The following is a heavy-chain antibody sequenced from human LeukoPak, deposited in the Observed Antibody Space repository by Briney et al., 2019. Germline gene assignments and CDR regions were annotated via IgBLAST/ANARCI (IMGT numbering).Heavy chain of an antibody. CDR2: IYYSGST. V-gene: IGHV4-39*07. D-gene: IGHD3-16*02. CDR3: ARGPLVHMFTFGGVIVPYFDY. J-gene: IGHJ4*02. CDR1: GGSISSSSYY. Sequence: SETLSLTCTVSGGSISSSSYYWGWIRQPPGKGLEWIGSIYYSGSTYYNPSLKSRVTISVDRSKNQFSLKLSSVTAADTAVYYCARGPLVHMFTFGGVIVPYFDYWGQGTLVTVSS.